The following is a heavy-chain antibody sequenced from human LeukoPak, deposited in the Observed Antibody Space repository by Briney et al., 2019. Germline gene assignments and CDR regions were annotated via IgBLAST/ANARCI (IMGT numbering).Heavy chain of an antibody. D-gene: IGHD6-19*01. CDR2: ISFDGTNK. V-gene: IGHV3-30-3*02. J-gene: IGHJ5*01. Sequence: SGGSLRLSCAASGFTFSNYAMHWVRQAPGKGLEWVAVISFDGTNKYYAASVRGRFTISRDNSKNALYLQLNTLRADDTATYYCAKPISGGLAVTADWFHPWGQGTLVVVSS. CDR3: AKPISGGLAVTADWFHP. CDR1: GFTFSNYA.